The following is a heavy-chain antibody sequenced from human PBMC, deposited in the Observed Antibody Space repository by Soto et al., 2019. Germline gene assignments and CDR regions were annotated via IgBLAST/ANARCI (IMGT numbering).Heavy chain of an antibody. Sequence: QVQLVQSGAEVKKPGASVKVSCKASGYTFTGYYMHWVRQAPGQGLEWMGWINPNSGGTNYEQKFQGRVTMTRDTSISTAYMELSRLRSDDTAVYYCARSLLGYCSGGSCYSGYFQHWGQGTLVTVSS. CDR2: INPNSGGT. J-gene: IGHJ1*01. CDR1: GYTFTGYY. D-gene: IGHD2-15*01. CDR3: ARSLLGYCSGGSCYSGYFQH. V-gene: IGHV1-2*02.